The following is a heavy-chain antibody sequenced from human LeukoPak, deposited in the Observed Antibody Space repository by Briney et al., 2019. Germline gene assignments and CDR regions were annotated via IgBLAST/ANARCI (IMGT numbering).Heavy chain of an antibody. CDR2: LSPYSGNT. CDR1: GYTFTGYY. D-gene: IGHD6-13*01. Sequence: ASVKVSCKASGYTFTGYYIHWVRQAPGQGLEWVGWLSPYSGNTNYAQKVQGRVIMTTDTSTSTAYMELRSLRSDDTAMYFCTRVGGYSPSSTGGNAFDIWGQGTMVTVSS. J-gene: IGHJ3*02. V-gene: IGHV1-18*04. CDR3: TRVGGYSPSSTGGNAFDI.